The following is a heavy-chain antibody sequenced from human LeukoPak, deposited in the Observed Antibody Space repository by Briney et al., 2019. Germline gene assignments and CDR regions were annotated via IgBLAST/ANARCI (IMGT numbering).Heavy chain of an antibody. Sequence: SETLSLTCAVSGYSISSGYYWGWIRQPPGKGLEWIGSIYHSGSTYYNPSLKSRVTISVDTSKNQFSLKLSSVTAADTAVYYCARVKAAAATDFFDCWGQGTLVTVSS. J-gene: IGHJ4*02. CDR2: IYHSGST. CDR3: ARVKAAAATDFFDC. CDR1: GYSISSGYY. V-gene: IGHV4-38-2*01. D-gene: IGHD2-15*01.